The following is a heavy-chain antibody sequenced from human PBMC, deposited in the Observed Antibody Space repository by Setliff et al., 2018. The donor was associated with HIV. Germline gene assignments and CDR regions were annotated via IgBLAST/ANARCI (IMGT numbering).Heavy chain of an antibody. Sequence: SETLSLTCNVSGGSFSNRSSFWGWIRQPPGKGLEWIGSISYSGSTYYNPSLKSRVTMSVDTSKNQFSLKLSSVTAADTAVYYCARHRQGLTGSTPGYYMDVWGKGTTVTVSS. CDR3: ARHRQGLTGSTPGYYMDV. J-gene: IGHJ6*03. V-gene: IGHV4-39*01. CDR1: GGSFSNRSSF. CDR2: ISYSGST. D-gene: IGHD1-7*01.